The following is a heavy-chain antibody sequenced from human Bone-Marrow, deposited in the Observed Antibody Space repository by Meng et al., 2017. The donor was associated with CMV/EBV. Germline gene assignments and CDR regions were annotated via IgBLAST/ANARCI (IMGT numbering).Heavy chain of an antibody. D-gene: IGHD1-7*01. J-gene: IGHJ4*02. Sequence: GESLKISCAASGFTFSDYYMSWIRQAPGKGLEWVSYISSSGSTIYYADSVKGRFTISRDNAKNSLYLQMNSLRAEDTAVYYCARAATGTTEEDDYWGQGTLVTVSS. V-gene: IGHV3-11*04. CDR2: ISSSGSTI. CDR3: ARAATGTTEEDDY. CDR1: GFTFSDYY.